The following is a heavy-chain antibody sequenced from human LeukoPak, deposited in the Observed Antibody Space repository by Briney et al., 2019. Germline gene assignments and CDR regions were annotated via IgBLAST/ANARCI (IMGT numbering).Heavy chain of an antibody. CDR1: GFSLSAYG. Sequence: GGSLRLSCAASGFSLSAYGVHWVHQAPGKGLEWVAVIWYDGTSKDYADSVKGRFTFSRDNSKNTLYLQMNSLTVEDTAVYYCARSQSSSLIGYWGQGTLVTVSS. J-gene: IGHJ4*02. CDR3: ARSQSSSLIGY. CDR2: IWYDGTSK. D-gene: IGHD6-13*01. V-gene: IGHV3-33*01.